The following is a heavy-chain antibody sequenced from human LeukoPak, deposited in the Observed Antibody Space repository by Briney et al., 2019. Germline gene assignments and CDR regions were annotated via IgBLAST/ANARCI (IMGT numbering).Heavy chain of an antibody. D-gene: IGHD5-24*01. Sequence: ASVKVSCKASGYTFTSYDINWVRQATGQGLEWMGWMNPNSGNTGYAQKFQGRVTITRNTSISTAYMELSSLRSEDTAVYYCTELDGDGYNPSAYWGQGTLVTVSS. CDR3: TELDGDGYNPSAY. J-gene: IGHJ4*02. V-gene: IGHV1-8*03. CDR1: GYTFTSYD. CDR2: MNPNSGNT.